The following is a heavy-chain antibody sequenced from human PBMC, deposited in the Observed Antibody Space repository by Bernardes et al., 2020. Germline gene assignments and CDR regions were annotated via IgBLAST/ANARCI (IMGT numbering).Heavy chain of an antibody. D-gene: IGHD3-10*01. J-gene: IGHJ6*02. CDR1: GFTFHNSG. CDR2: ISSGRGSP. Sequence: GGSLRLSCTVSGFTFHNSGINWVRQDAGTGLEWVSAISSGRGSPYYADSVKGRFIISRDSAKNSVYLQINSLRAEDTAIYYCARVRGAGTTIDYYYGMDVWGQGTTVTVSS. V-gene: IGHV3-21*01. CDR3: ARVRGAGTTIDYYYGMDV.